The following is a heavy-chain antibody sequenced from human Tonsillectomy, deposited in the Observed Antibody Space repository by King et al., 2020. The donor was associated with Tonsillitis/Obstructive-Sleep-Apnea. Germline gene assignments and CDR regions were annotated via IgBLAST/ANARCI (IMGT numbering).Heavy chain of an antibody. CDR1: GFTFSNYW. J-gene: IGHJ3*02. CDR3: ARDQGTTYYYDSNTYPYDALDI. D-gene: IGHD3-22*01. V-gene: IGHV3-7*01. CDR2: IRQDGSER. Sequence: VQLVESGGGLVQPGGSLRLSCITSGFTFSNYWMTWVRQAPGKGLEWVANIRQDGSERYYAESLKGRFTISRDNAKNSLYLEMNSLRDEDTAVYYCARDQGTTYYYDSNTYPYDALDIWGQGTAVSVSA.